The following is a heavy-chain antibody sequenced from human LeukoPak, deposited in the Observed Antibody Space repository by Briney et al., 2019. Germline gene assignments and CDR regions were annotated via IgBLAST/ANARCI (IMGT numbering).Heavy chain of an antibody. J-gene: IGHJ4*02. Sequence: PSETLSLTCTVSSGSISTNNWWSWVRQSPAKGLEWVSAISGIGDRTYYADSVKGRFTFSRDNSKNTVYLQMNSLRAEDTAIYYCAKEDRSGWWFEDWGQGTLVTVSS. CDR2: ISGIGDRT. CDR1: SGSISTNN. CDR3: AKEDRSGWWFED. D-gene: IGHD6-19*01. V-gene: IGHV3-23*01.